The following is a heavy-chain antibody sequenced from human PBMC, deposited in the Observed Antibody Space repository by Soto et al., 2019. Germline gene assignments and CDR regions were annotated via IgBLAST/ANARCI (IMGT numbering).Heavy chain of an antibody. Sequence: ASVKVSCKASGYTFTSYAMHWVRQAPGQRLEWMGWINAGNGNTKYSQKFQGRVTITRDTSTSTAYMELSSLRSDDTAVYYCARGGYDSSGYPDYWGQGTLVTVSS. V-gene: IGHV1-3*01. CDR2: INAGNGNT. J-gene: IGHJ4*02. D-gene: IGHD3-22*01. CDR1: GYTFTSYA. CDR3: ARGGYDSSGYPDY.